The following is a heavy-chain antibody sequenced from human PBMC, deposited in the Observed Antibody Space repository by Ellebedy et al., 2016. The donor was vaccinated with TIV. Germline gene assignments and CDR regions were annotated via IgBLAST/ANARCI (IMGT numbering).Heavy chain of an antibody. CDR1: GDTFSTYG. CDR2: IIPTLDTA. J-gene: IGHJ6*02. V-gene: IGHV1-69*11. D-gene: IGHD6-13*01. CDR3: ARERTEITAVILSYYYGMDV. Sequence: ASVKVSCKASGDTFSTYGINWVRQAPGQGLEWMGNIIPTLDTANYAQKFQGRVTIAADESTNTAYMELRSLRSEDTAVYFCARERTEITAVILSYYYGMDVWGQGTTVTVSS.